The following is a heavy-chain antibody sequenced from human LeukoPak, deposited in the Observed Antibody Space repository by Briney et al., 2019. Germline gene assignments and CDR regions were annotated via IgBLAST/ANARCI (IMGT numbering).Heavy chain of an antibody. J-gene: IGHJ4*02. CDR2: MNPYSGGA. V-gene: IGHV1-8*01. CDR3: ARGIAGYGDYVYYFDY. CDR1: GYIFTDYD. D-gene: IGHD4-17*01. Sequence: ASVKVSCKTSGYIFTDYDINWVRQATGQGLEWMGWMNPYSGGAGYAQNFQGRVTMTRNTSISTAYMELSSLRSEDTAVYYCARGIAGYGDYVYYFDYWGQGTLVTVSS.